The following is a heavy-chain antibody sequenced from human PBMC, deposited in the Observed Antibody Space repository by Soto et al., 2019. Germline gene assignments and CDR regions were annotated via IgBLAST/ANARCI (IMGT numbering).Heavy chain of an antibody. J-gene: IGHJ6*02. Sequence: PGESLKISCKGSGYSFTSYWISWVRQMPGKGLEWMGRIDPSDSYTNYSPSFQGHVTISADKSISTAYLQWSSLKASDTAMYYCARVPLAVATTAEYYYYGMDVWGQGTTVTVSS. V-gene: IGHV5-10-1*01. CDR3: ARVPLAVATTAEYYYYGMDV. CDR1: GYSFTSYW. CDR2: IDPSDSYT. D-gene: IGHD5-12*01.